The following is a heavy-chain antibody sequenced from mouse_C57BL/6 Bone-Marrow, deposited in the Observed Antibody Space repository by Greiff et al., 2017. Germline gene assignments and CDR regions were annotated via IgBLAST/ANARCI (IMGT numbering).Heavy chain of an antibody. Sequence: DVMLVESGGGLVQPGGSLSLSCAASGFTFTDYYMSWVRQPPGKALEWLGFIRNKANGYTTEYSASVKGLFTISRDNSQSFLYLQMNALRAEDSATYYCARSDYYGSSYRYFDVWGTGTTVTVSS. D-gene: IGHD1-1*01. V-gene: IGHV7-3*01. J-gene: IGHJ1*03. CDR2: IRNKANGYTT. CDR1: GFTFTDYY. CDR3: ARSDYYGSSYRYFDV.